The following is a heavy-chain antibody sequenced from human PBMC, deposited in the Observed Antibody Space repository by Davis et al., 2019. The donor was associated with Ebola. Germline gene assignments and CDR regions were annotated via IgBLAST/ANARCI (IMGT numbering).Heavy chain of an antibody. CDR2: IIPILGIA. CDR3: ARALLWFRELSYYFDY. Sequence: SVKVSCKASGGTFSSYAISWVRQAPGQGLEWMGRIIPILGIANYAQKFQGRVTITADKSTSTAYMELSSLRSEDTAVYYCARALLWFRELSYYFDYWGQGTLVTVSS. J-gene: IGHJ4*02. D-gene: IGHD3-10*01. V-gene: IGHV1-69*04. CDR1: GGTFSSYA.